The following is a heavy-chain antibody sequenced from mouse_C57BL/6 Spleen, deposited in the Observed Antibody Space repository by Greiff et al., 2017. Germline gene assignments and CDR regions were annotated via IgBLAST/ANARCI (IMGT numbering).Heavy chain of an antibody. Sequence: EVKVVESGGDLVKPGGSLKLSCAASGFTFSSYGMSWVRQTPDKRLEWVATISSGGSYTYYPDSVKGRFTISRDNAKNTLYLQMSSLKSEDTAMYYCARHYYGSPIYAMDYWGQGTSVTVSS. V-gene: IGHV5-6*01. CDR2: ISSGGSYT. CDR3: ARHYYGSPIYAMDY. D-gene: IGHD1-1*01. J-gene: IGHJ4*01. CDR1: GFTFSSYG.